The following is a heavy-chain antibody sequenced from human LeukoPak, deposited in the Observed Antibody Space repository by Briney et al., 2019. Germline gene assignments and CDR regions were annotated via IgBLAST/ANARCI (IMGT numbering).Heavy chain of an antibody. D-gene: IGHD2-2*01. Sequence: PGGSLRLSCVASGFTFNDYAMNWVRQAPGKGLEWVSGIGGSGASTYYAKSVKGRFTISRDNSKNTLYLQMNSLRAEDTAVYYCAKGYCRSTSCPLDFWGQGTLVTVSS. CDR2: IGGSGAST. J-gene: IGHJ4*02. CDR1: GFTFNDYA. CDR3: AKGYCRSTSCPLDF. V-gene: IGHV3-23*01.